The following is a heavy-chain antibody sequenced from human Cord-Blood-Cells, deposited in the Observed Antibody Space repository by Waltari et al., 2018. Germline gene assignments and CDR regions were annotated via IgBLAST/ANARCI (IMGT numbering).Heavy chain of an antibody. CDR1: GFTFSSYG. CDR2: ISDDGSNK. Sequence: QVQLVESGGGVVQPGRSLRLSCAASGFTFSSYGMHWVRQAPGKGLVGVAVISDDGSNKYYADSGKGRFTISRDNSKNTLYLQMNSLRAEDTAVYYCAKSLGVVVVAADYWGQGTLVTVSS. V-gene: IGHV3-30*18. J-gene: IGHJ4*02. CDR3: AKSLGVVVVAADY. D-gene: IGHD2-15*01.